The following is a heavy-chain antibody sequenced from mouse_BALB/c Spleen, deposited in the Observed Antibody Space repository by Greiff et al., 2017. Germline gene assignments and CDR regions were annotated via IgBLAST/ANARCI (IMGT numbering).Heavy chain of an antibody. CDR3: ARTGTVLWYFDV. CDR2: ISSGSSTI. CDR1: GFTFSSFG. Sequence: DVMLVESGGGLVQPGGSRKLSCAASGFTFSSFGMHWVRQAPEKGLEWVAYISSGSSTIYYADTVKGRFTISRDNPKNTLFLQMTSLRSEDTAMYYCARTGTVLWYFDVWGAGTTVTVSS. V-gene: IGHV5-17*02. D-gene: IGHD4-1*01. J-gene: IGHJ1*01.